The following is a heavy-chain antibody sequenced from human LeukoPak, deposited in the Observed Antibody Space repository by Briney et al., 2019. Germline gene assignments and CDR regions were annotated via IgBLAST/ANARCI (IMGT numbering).Heavy chain of an antibody. CDR3: AREGFCSNGVCSNWFDP. D-gene: IGHD2-8*01. Sequence: SETLSLTCTVSGGSISSSSYYWGWIRQPPRKGLEWIGSIYYSGSTYYNPSLKSRVTISVDTSKNQFSLKLNSVTAADTAVYYCAREGFCSNGVCSNWFDPWGQGTLVTVSS. CDR1: GGSISSSSYY. CDR2: IYYSGST. V-gene: IGHV4-39*07. J-gene: IGHJ5*02.